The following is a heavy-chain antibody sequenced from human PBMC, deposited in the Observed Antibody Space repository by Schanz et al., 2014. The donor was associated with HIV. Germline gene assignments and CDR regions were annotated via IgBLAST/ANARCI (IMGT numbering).Heavy chain of an antibody. CDR3: ARDLVDSSTWYDAFDI. CDR1: GYTFPDYY. CDR2: INPSSGGT. J-gene: IGHJ3*02. D-gene: IGHD6-13*01. Sequence: QVQLVQSGAEVKKPGASVKVSCKASGYTFPDYYIHWVRQAPGQGLEWMGWINPSSGGTNLAQKFQGRVTMTRDTSINTAYMDLTGLRSDDTALYFCARDLVDSSTWYDAFDIWGQGTKVTVSS. V-gene: IGHV1-2*02.